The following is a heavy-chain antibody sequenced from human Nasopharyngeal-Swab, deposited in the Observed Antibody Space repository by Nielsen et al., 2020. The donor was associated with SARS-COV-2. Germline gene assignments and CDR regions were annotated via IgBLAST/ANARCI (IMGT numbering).Heavy chain of an antibody. V-gene: IGHV3-23*01. CDR3: ARGRGGSYFSYFEY. CDR1: GFIFKNYA. J-gene: IGHJ4*02. CDR2: ISGADDST. Sequence: GESLKISCSASGFIFKNYAMNWVRQAPGRGLEWVSAISGADDSTKYADSVKGRFTISRDNSKNTLDLQMNSLRGEDTAVYYCARGRGGSYFSYFEYWGQGTLVTVSS. D-gene: IGHD1-26*01.